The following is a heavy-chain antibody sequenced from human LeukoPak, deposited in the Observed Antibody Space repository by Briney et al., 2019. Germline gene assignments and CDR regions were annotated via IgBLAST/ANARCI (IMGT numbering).Heavy chain of an antibody. CDR3: ARGRVSSSSWQSVYYYYLYMDV. V-gene: IGHV4-34*01. Sequence: PSETLSLTCTVSGGSFSGYYWSWIRQPPGKGLEWIGEINHSGSTNYNPSLKSRVTISVDTSKNQFSLKLSSVTAADTAVYFCARGRVSSSSWQSVYYYYLYMDVWGKGSTVTVSS. D-gene: IGHD6-13*01. J-gene: IGHJ6*03. CDR1: GGSFSGYY. CDR2: INHSGST.